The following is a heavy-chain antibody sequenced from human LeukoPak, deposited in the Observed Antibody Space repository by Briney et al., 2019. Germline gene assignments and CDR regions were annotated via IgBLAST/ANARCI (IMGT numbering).Heavy chain of an antibody. D-gene: IGHD3-22*01. J-gene: IGHJ2*01. V-gene: IGHV3-7*01. Sequence: GGSQRLSCAASGFTFSTYWMSCVRQAPGKGLQWVANINQDGSGKYYVDSVKGRFTISRDNAKNSLYLQMNSLRAEDTAVYYCAREYYDSSGYLSWYFDLWGRGTLVTVSS. CDR2: INQDGSGK. CDR1: GFTFSTYW. CDR3: AREYYDSSGYLSWYFDL.